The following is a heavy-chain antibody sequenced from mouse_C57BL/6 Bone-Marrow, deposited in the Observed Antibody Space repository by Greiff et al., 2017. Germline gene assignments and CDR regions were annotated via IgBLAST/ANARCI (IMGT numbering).Heavy chain of an antibody. CDR3: ARHRGFWFAY. V-gene: IGHV5-6*01. J-gene: IGHJ3*01. CDR1: GFTFSSYG. CDR2: ISSGGSYT. Sequence: DVHLVESGGDLVKPGGSLKLSCAASGFTFSSYGMSWVRQTPDKRLEWVATISSGGSYTYYPDSVKGRFTISRDNAKNTLYLQMSSLKSEDTAMYYCARHRGFWFAYWGQGTLVTVSA.